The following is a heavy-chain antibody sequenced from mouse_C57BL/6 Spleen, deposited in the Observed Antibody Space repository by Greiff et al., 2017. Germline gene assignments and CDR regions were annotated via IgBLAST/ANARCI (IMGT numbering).Heavy chain of an antibody. CDR3: ARWSTTPYFDY. Sequence: VQLQQPGAELVRPGSSVKLSCKASGYTFTSYWMHWVKQRPIQGLEWIGNIEPSDSETHYNQKFKDKATFTVDKSSSTAYMQLSSLTSDDAAVYYCARWSTTPYFDYWGQGTTLTVSS. CDR1: GYTFTSYW. V-gene: IGHV1-52*01. CDR2: IEPSDSET. J-gene: IGHJ2*01. D-gene: IGHD1-1*01.